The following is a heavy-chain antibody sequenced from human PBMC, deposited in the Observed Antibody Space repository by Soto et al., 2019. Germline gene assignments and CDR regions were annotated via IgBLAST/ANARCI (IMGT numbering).Heavy chain of an antibody. CDR3: ARDKTDAFDI. CDR1: GFTFSSYW. J-gene: IGHJ3*02. V-gene: IGHV3-74*01. CDR2: INRDGSST. Sequence: GGSLRLSCAASGFTFSSYWMHWVRQAPGKGLVWVSRINRDGSSTSYADSVKGRFTISRDNAKNTLYLQMNSLRAEDTAVYYCARDKTDAFDIWGQGTMVTVSS.